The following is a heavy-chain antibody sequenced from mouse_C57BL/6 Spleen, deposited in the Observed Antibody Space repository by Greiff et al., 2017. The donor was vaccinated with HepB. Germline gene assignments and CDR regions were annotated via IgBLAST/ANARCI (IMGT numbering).Heavy chain of an antibody. D-gene: IGHD1-1*01. Sequence: VQLQESGAELARPGASVKLSCKASGYTFTSYGISWVKQRTGQGLEWIGEIYPRSGNTYYNEKFKGKATLTADKSSSTAYMELRSLPSEDSAVYFCARRDYYGSSYDYAMDYWGQGTSVTVAS. J-gene: IGHJ4*01. CDR2: IYPRSGNT. V-gene: IGHV1-81*01. CDR1: GYTFTSYG. CDR3: ARRDYYGSSYDYAMDY.